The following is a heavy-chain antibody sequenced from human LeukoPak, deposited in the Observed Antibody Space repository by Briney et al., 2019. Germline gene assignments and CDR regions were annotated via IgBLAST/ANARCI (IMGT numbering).Heavy chain of an antibody. Sequence: SETLSLTRTVSGASMSSYYWTWIWQPPGKGLEWIGYIYSSGSTNSNPSLKSRVTISVDTSKNQFSLNLSSVTAADTAVYYCARGGEAGLADWGQGTLVTVSS. D-gene: IGHD4-17*01. CDR2: IYSSGST. CDR1: GASMSSYY. CDR3: ARGGEAGLAD. V-gene: IGHV4-59*01. J-gene: IGHJ4*02.